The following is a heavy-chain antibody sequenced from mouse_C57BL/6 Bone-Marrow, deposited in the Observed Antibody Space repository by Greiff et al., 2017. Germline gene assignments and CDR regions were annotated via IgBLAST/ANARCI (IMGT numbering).Heavy chain of an antibody. Sequence: VQLQQSGTVLARPGASVKMSCKTSGYTFTSYWMHWVKQRPGQGLEWIGAIYPGNSDTSYNQKFKGQAKLTAVTSAINAYMELSSLTNEDSAVYSCTRVYYYGLFDYWGQGTTLTVSA. CDR3: TRVYYYGLFDY. CDR1: GYTFTSYW. D-gene: IGHD1-1*01. V-gene: IGHV1-5*01. J-gene: IGHJ2*01. CDR2: IYPGNSDT.